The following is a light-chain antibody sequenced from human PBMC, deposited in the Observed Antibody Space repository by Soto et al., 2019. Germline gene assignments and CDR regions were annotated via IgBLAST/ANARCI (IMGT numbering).Light chain of an antibody. CDR1: QSVTRK. J-gene: IGKJ4*01. Sequence: EIVMTQSPATLSVSPGERATLSCRASQSVTRKLAWYQQKPGQAPRLLIYGASNRATGIPDRFSGGGSGTDFTLTISRLEPEDFAVYYCQQFSSYPLTFGGGTKVDIK. V-gene: IGKV3D-15*01. CDR2: GAS. CDR3: QQFSSYPLT.